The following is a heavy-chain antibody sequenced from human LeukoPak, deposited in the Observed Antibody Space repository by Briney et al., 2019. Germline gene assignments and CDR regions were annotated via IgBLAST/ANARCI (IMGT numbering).Heavy chain of an antibody. CDR3: ARGGYDYVWGSYRYSNFVDLSFDY. J-gene: IGHJ4*02. Sequence: GGSLRLSCAASGFTFSSYWMSWVRQAPGKGLEWVANIKQDGSEKYYVDSVKGRFTISRDNAKNSLYLQTNSLRAEDTAVYYCARGGYDYVWGSYRYSNFVDLSFDYWGQGTLVTVSS. D-gene: IGHD3-16*02. CDR2: IKQDGSEK. V-gene: IGHV3-7*03. CDR1: GFTFSSYW.